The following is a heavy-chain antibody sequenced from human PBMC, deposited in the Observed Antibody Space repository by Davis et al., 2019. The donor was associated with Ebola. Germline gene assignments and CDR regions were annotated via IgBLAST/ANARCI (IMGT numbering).Heavy chain of an antibody. CDR3: AHSVAADY. V-gene: IGHV3-23*01. Sequence: GESLKISCAASGFTFSSYAMSWVRQAPGKGLEWVSAISGSGGSTYYADSVKGRFTISRDNSKNTLYLQMNSLRAEDTAVYYCAHSVAADYWGQGTLVTVSS. J-gene: IGHJ4*02. CDR1: GFTFSSYA. CDR2: ISGSGGST. D-gene: IGHD6-19*01.